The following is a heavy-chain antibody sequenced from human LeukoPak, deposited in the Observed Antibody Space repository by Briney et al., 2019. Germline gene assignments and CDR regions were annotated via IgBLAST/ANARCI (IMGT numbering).Heavy chain of an antibody. CDR2: ISSYDGGYI. CDR1: GFTFRSYS. D-gene: IGHD2-2*01. CDR3: ARGNAPQPFDS. Sequence: PGGSLRLSCAASGFTFRSYSMHWVRQAPPKGLDWVSSISSYDGGYIYYSDSVKDRFNISRDNAKNSLYLQMNSLRAEDTPVYYCARGNAPQPFDSWGQGTLVTVS. V-gene: IGHV3-21*01. J-gene: IGHJ4*02.